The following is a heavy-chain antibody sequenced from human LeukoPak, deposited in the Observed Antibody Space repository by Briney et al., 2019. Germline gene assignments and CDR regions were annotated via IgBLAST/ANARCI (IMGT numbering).Heavy chain of an antibody. CDR2: ISGSGGST. J-gene: IGHJ4*02. V-gene: IGHV3-23*01. CDR3: AKDQESSGWSIDY. D-gene: IGHD6-19*01. Sequence: AGGSLRLSCAASGFTFSSYAMSWVHQAPGKGLEWVSAISGSGGSTYYADSVKGRFTISRDNAKNSLYLQMNSLRAEDTALYYCAKDQESSGWSIDYWGQGALVTVSS. CDR1: GFTFSSYA.